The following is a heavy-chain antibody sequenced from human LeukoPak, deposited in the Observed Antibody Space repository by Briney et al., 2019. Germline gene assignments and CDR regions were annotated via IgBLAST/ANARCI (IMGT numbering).Heavy chain of an antibody. D-gene: IGHD6-13*01. V-gene: IGHV4-59*08. J-gene: IGHJ4*02. Sequence: SETLSLTCTVSGGSISSYYWSWIRQPPGKGLEWIGYIYYSGTTNYNPSLKSRLTISVDTSMNQFSLQLTSVTAADTAVYFCARQNPSAAGQGLDYWGQGTLVTVSS. CDR1: GGSISSYY. CDR2: IYYSGTT. CDR3: ARQNPSAAGQGLDY.